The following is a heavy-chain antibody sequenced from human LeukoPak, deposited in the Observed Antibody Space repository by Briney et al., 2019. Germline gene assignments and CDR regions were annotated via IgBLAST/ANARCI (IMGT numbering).Heavy chain of an antibody. V-gene: IGHV1-8*01. J-gene: IGHJ3*02. CDR1: GYTFTTYD. CDR2: MNPKSGNT. Sequence: ASVKVSCTASGYTFTTYDINWVRQATGQGLEWMGWMNPKSGNTGYAQEFQGRVTMTRKTSISAAHKELSSMRSEDTAVYYWARVPPNYDIVNCYQGGAFEIWGQGTMVTVSS. D-gene: IGHD3-9*01. CDR3: ARVPPNYDIVNCYQGGAFEI.